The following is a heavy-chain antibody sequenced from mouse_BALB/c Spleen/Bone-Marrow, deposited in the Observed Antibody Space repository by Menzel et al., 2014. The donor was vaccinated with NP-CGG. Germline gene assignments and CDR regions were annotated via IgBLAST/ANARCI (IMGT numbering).Heavy chain of an antibody. CDR1: DFNIKDAY. D-gene: IGHD1-1*01. CDR2: IDPANVNT. Sequence: VQLQQSGAELVKPGASVKLSCTASDFNIKDAYMHWVKQRPEQGLEWIGRIDPANVNTKYDTKFQGKATITADTSSNTAYLLLSSLTFEDTAVYYRAVYYYGRSSFAYWGQGTLVTVSA. V-gene: IGHV14-3*02. J-gene: IGHJ3*01. CDR3: AVYYYGRSSFAY.